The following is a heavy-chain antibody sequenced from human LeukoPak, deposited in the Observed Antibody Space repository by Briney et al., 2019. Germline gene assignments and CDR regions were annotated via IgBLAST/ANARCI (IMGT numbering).Heavy chain of an antibody. V-gene: IGHV3-73*01. CDR1: GFTFSGSA. CDR3: TTPAPLTNSGSYYNYWFDP. CDR2: IRSKANSYAT. Sequence: PGGSLRLSCAASGFTFSGSAMHWVRQASGKGLEWVGRIRSKANSYATAYAASVKGRFTISRDDSKNTAYLQMNSLKTEDTAVYYCTTPAPLTNSGSYYNYWFDPWGQGTLVTVSS. J-gene: IGHJ5*02. D-gene: IGHD3-10*01.